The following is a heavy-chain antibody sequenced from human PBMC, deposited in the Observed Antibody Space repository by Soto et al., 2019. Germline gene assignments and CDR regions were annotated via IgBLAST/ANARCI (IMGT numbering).Heavy chain of an antibody. CDR2: INHSGST. Sequence: SETLSLTCAVYGGSFSGYYWSWIRQPPGKGLEWIGEINHSGSTNYNPSLKSRVTISVDTSKNQFSLKLSSVTAADTAVYYCAGGYDFWGQGTLVTVSS. D-gene: IGHD3-3*01. CDR1: GGSFSGYY. CDR3: AGGYDF. J-gene: IGHJ4*02. V-gene: IGHV4-34*01.